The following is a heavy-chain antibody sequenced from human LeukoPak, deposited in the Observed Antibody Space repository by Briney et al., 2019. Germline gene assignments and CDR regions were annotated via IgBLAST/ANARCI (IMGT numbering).Heavy chain of an antibody. CDR2: ISGSGGST. Sequence: PGGSLRLSCAASGFTFSSYGMHWVRQAPGKGLEWVSAISGSGGSTYYAGSVKGRFTISRDSSKNTLYLQMNSLRAEDTAIYYCAREVTALTHFASGKSDWGQGTLVSVSA. D-gene: IGHD3-10*01. CDR1: GFTFSSYG. J-gene: IGHJ4*02. V-gene: IGHV3-23*01. CDR3: AREVTALTHFASGKSD.